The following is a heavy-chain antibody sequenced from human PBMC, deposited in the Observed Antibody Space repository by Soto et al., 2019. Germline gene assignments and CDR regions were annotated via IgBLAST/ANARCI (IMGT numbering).Heavy chain of an antibody. D-gene: IGHD4-17*01. V-gene: IGHV4-39*01. CDR1: GGSISSSIYY. Sequence: SETLSLTCTVSGGSISSSIYYWGWIRHPPGKGLEWIGSIYYSGSTYYNPSLKSRVTISVDTSKNQFSLKLSSVTAADTAVYYCARSERRHYGGYYFDYWGQGTLVTVSS. CDR3: ARSERRHYGGYYFDY. J-gene: IGHJ4*02. CDR2: IYYSGST.